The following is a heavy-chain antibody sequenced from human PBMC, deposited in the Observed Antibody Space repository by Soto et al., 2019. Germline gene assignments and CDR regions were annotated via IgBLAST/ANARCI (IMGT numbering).Heavy chain of an antibody. J-gene: IGHJ4*02. CDR1: GFNFKNYN. V-gene: IGHV3-48*01. D-gene: IGHD1-26*01. CDR3: ASGPWELDY. CDR2: ISGNSRTI. Sequence: EVQLVQSGGGLVQAGGSLRLSFTASGFNFKNYNMNWLRQAPGKGLGCVAYISGNSRTIYYADSVKGRFTISRDNAENTVFRQMNRLRVEDTSVYYCASGPWELDYWGQGALVTVSS.